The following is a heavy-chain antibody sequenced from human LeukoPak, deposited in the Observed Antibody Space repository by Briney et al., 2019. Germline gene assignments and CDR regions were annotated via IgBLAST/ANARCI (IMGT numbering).Heavy chain of an antibody. D-gene: IGHD6-13*01. Sequence: GGSLRLSCAASGFTVSSNYMSWVRQAPGKGLEWVSVIYSGGSTYYADSVKGRFTISRDNSKNTLYLQMNSLRAEDTAVYYCARVGYSLWNPKIDYWGQGTLVTVSS. J-gene: IGHJ4*02. CDR1: GFTVSSNY. V-gene: IGHV3-66*01. CDR2: IYSGGST. CDR3: ARVGYSLWNPKIDY.